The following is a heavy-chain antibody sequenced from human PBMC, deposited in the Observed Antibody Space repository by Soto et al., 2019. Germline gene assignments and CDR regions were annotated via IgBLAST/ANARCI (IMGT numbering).Heavy chain of an antibody. J-gene: IGHJ6*02. D-gene: IGHD4-17*01. V-gene: IGHV1-69*02. CDR2: IIPILGIA. CDR1: GGTFSSYT. Sequence: QVQLVQSGAEVKKPGSSVKVSCKASGGTFSSYTISWVRQAPGQGLEWMGRIIPILGIANYAQKFQGRVSLAANNSPRTAYMGLGSLRAEDLAVCDGAREVRYGDYTSPEGMDVWGQGTTVTVSS. CDR3: AREVRYGDYTSPEGMDV.